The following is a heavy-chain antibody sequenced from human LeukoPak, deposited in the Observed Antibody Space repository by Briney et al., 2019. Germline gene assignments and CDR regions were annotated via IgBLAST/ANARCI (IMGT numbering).Heavy chain of an antibody. V-gene: IGHV3-74*01. CDR3: ARGDYDFWSGYYTGYYYYYMDV. Sequence: GGSLRLSCAASGFTFSSYWMHWVRQAPGKGLVWVSRINTDGSSTSYADSVKGRFTISRDNAKNTLYLQMNSLRAEDTAVYYCARGDYDFWSGYYTGYYYYYMDVWGKGTTVTVSS. CDR1: GFTFSSYW. J-gene: IGHJ6*03. D-gene: IGHD3-3*01. CDR2: INTDGSST.